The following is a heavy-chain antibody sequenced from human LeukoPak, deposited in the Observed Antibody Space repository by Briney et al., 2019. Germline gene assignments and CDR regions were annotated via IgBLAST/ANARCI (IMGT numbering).Heavy chain of an antibody. D-gene: IGHD2-21*01. Sequence: QSGGSLRLSCAASGFTLSSYSMNWVRQAPGKGLEWVSYISTTSRTIHYADSVKGRFTISRDNAKNSLYLQMSSLRAEDTAVYYCARAGHADSFDYWGQGALVTVSS. CDR2: ISTTSRTI. CDR3: ARAGHADSFDY. J-gene: IGHJ4*02. V-gene: IGHV3-48*01. CDR1: GFTLSSYS.